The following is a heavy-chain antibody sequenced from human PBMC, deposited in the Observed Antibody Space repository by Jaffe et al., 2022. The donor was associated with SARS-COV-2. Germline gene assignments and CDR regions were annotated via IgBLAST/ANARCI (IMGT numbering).Heavy chain of an antibody. CDR3: ARVKIVWFGESPFDP. CDR2: INHSGST. Sequence: QVQLQQWGAGLLKPSETLSLTCAVYGGSFSGYYWSWIRQPPGKGLEWIGEINHSGSTNYNPSLKSRVTISVDTSKNQFSLKLSSVTAADTAVYYCARVKIVWFGESPFDPWGQGTLVTVSS. J-gene: IGHJ5*02. D-gene: IGHD3-10*01. CDR1: GGSFSGYY. V-gene: IGHV4-34*01.